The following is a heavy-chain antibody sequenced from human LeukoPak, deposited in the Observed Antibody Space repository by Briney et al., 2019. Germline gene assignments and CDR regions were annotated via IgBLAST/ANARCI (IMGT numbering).Heavy chain of an antibody. Sequence: PGGSLRLSCAASGFTVSSNYMSWVRQAPGKGLEWVSVIYSGGSTYYADSVKGRFTISRDNSKNTLYLQMNSLRAEDTAVYYCARASRPLTGQQLHYGMDVWGQGTTVTVSS. D-gene: IGHD6-13*01. CDR3: ARASRPLTGQQLHYGMDV. V-gene: IGHV3-53*01. CDR2: IYSGGST. J-gene: IGHJ6*02. CDR1: GFTVSSNY.